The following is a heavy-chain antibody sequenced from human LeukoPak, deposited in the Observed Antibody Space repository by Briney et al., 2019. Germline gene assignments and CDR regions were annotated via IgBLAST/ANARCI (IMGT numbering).Heavy chain of an antibody. CDR3: ARSRDTTNYYGMDV. D-gene: IGHD1-26*01. V-gene: IGHV4-34*01. CDR1: GGPFSGYY. J-gene: IGHJ6*02. CDR2: IHHGGSS. Sequence: SGTLSLTCAVYGGPFSGYYWSWIRQPPGKGLEWIGEIHHGGSSNYNPSLKSRVTISIDKSKNQFSLKMSSVTAADTAVYYCARSRDTTNYYGMDVWGQGTTVSVSS.